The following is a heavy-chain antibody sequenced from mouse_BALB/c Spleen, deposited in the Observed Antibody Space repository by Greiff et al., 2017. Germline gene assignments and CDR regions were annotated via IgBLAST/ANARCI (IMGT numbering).Heavy chain of an antibody. J-gene: IGHJ4*01. CDR2: ISDGGSYT. Sequence: EVMLVESGGGLVQPGGSLKLSCAASGFTFSSYTMSWVRQTPEKRLEWVATISDGGSYTYYPDSVKGRFTISRDNAKNNLYLQMSSLKSEDTAMYYCARSPTYYAMDYWGQGTSVTVSS. V-gene: IGHV5-6*03. CDR3: ARSPTYYAMDY. CDR1: GFTFSSYT.